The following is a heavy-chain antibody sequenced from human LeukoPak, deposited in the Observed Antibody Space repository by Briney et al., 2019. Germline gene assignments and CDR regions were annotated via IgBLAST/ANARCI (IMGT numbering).Heavy chain of an antibody. D-gene: IGHD3-22*01. Sequence: ASVKVSCKASGYTFTGYYMHWVRQAPGQGLEWMGWINTNTGNPTYAQGFTGRFVFSLDTSVSTAYLQISSLKAEDTAVYYCARAEYYYDSSGYYWDCWGQGTLVTVSS. J-gene: IGHJ4*02. CDR1: GYTFTGYY. CDR3: ARAEYYYDSSGYYWDC. V-gene: IGHV7-4-1*02. CDR2: INTNTGNP.